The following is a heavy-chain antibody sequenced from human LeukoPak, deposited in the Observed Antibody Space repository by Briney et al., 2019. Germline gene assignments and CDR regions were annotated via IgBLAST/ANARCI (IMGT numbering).Heavy chain of an antibody. J-gene: IGHJ6*02. CDR1: GFTFSNYA. CDR3: AKDAGQWLGTLDCYYGMDV. CDR2: ISGSGGGT. V-gene: IGHV3-23*01. Sequence: PGGSLRLSCAASGFTFSNYAMSWVCQAPGTGLEWVSVISGSGGGTYYADSVKGRFTISRDNSKNTLYLQMNSLRAEDTAVYYCAKDAGQWLGTLDCYYGMDVWGQGTTVTVSS. D-gene: IGHD6-19*01.